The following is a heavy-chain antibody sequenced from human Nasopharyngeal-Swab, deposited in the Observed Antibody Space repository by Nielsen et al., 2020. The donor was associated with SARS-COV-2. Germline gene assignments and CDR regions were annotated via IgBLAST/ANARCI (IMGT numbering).Heavy chain of an antibody. CDR3: ARHGYSSSWYEANFDY. J-gene: IGHJ4*02. CDR1: GYNFTSYW. V-gene: IGHV5-51*01. Sequence: GESLKISCKGSGYNFTSYWIGWVRQMPGKGLEWMGIIYPGDSDTRYSPSFQGQFTISADKSISTAYLQWSSLKASDTAMYYCARHGYSSSWYEANFDYWGQGTLVTVSS. CDR2: IYPGDSDT. D-gene: IGHD6-13*01.